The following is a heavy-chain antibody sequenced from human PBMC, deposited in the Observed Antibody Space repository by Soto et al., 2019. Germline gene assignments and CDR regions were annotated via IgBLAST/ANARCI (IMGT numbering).Heavy chain of an antibody. D-gene: IGHD3-9*01. CDR3: ARDYDILTAKYYFDY. J-gene: IGHJ4*02. CDR2: IWYDGSNK. Sequence: QVQLVESGGGVVQPGRSLRLSCAASGFTFSSYGMHWVHQAPGKGLEWVAVIWYDGSNKYYADSVKGRFTISRDNSKNTLYLQMNSLRAEDTAVYYCARDYDILTAKYYFDYWGQGTLVTVSS. CDR1: GFTFSSYG. V-gene: IGHV3-33*01.